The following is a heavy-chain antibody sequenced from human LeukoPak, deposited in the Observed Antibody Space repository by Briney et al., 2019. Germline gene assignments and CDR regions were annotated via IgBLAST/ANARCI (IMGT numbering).Heavy chain of an antibody. CDR2: IYTSGST. D-gene: IGHD4-17*01. CDR1: GGSISSGSYY. CDR3: ARGFYGDYVGVYAFDI. V-gene: IGHV4-61*02. Sequence: SQTLPLTCTVSGGSISSGSYYWSWIRQPAGKGLEWIGRIYTSGSTNYNPSLKSRVTISVDTSKNQFSLKLSSVTAADTAVYYCARGFYGDYVGVYAFDIWGQGTMVTVSS. J-gene: IGHJ3*02.